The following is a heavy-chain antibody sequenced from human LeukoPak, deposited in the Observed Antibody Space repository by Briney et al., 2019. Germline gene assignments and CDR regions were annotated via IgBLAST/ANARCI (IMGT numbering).Heavy chain of an antibody. CDR2: IYYSGST. J-gene: IGHJ6*02. Sequence: PSETLSLTCAVYGGSFSGYYWSWIRQHPGKGLEWIGYIYYSGSTYYNPSLKSRVIMSVDTFKSQFSLKLSSVTAADTAVYYCARMAKVITANDYYYTMDVWGQGTTVTVSS. CDR1: GGSFSGYY. CDR3: ARMAKVITANDYYYTMDV. D-gene: IGHD2-15*01. V-gene: IGHV4-31*11.